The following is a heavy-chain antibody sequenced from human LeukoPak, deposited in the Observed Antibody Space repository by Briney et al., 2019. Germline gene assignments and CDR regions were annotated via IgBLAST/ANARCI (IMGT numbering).Heavy chain of an antibody. J-gene: IGHJ5*02. CDR3: ARPYLRGTVINNWFDP. V-gene: IGHV4-39*01. Sequence: SETLSLTCTVSGGSISSSSYYWGWIRQPPGKGLEWIGSIYYSGSTYYNPSLKSRVTISVDTSKNQFSLKLSSVTAADTAVYYCARPYLRGTVINNWFDPWGQGTLVTVSS. D-gene: IGHD3-10*02. CDR2: IYYSGST. CDR1: GGSISSSSYY.